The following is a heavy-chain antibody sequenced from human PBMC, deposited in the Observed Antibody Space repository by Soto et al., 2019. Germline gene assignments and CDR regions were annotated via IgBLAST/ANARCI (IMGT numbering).Heavy chain of an antibody. CDR3: ARAGEKGDWWSDY. CDR2: IRSSSTI. CDR1: GFTFSSYS. V-gene: IGHV3-48*01. Sequence: EVQLVESGGGLVQPGGSLRLSLAASGFTFSSYSMNWFGQAPGKGLEWVSYIRSSSTIYYPDSVKGRFTISRDNAKNSLYLQMNSLRAEDTAVYYCARAGEKGDWWSDYWGQGTLVTVSS. J-gene: IGHJ4*02. D-gene: IGHD2-15*01.